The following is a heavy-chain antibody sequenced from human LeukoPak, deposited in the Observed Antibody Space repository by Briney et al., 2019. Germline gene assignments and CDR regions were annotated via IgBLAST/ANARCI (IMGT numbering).Heavy chain of an antibody. J-gene: IGHJ4*02. Sequence: GGSLRLSCAASGFTFSSYSMYWVRQAPGKGLEWISYISSSRNTTYYADSVKGRFTISRDNAKNSLYLQMSSLRAEDTAVYYCGRVIAGAIDYWGQGTLVTVSS. D-gene: IGHD6-13*01. CDR3: GRVIAGAIDY. CDR2: ISSSRNTT. CDR1: GFTFSSYS. V-gene: IGHV3-48*04.